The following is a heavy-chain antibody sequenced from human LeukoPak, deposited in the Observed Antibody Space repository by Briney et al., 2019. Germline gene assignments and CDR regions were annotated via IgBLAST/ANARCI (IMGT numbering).Heavy chain of an antibody. V-gene: IGHV1-8*01. CDR1: GYTFTSYD. CDR2: MNPNSGNT. Sequence: ASVKVSCKASGYTFTSYDINWVRQATGQGLEWMGWMNPNSGNTGYAQKFQGRVTMTRNTSISTAYMELSSLRSEDTAVYYCARGFHDLNSSGYDYWGRGSLVTVSS. D-gene: IGHD3-22*01. CDR3: ARGFHDLNSSGYDY. J-gene: IGHJ4*02.